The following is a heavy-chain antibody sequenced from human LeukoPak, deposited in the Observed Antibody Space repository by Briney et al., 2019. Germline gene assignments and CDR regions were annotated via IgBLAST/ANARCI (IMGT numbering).Heavy chain of an antibody. CDR2: MSPNSGDT. V-gene: IGHV1-8*01. CDR3: VRTPPNWGFDY. J-gene: IGHJ4*02. D-gene: IGHD7-27*01. Sequence: ASVKVSCKASGYTFTTHDINWVRQATGQGLEWLGWMSPNSGDTGYAQKFQGRVTMTSDSSISTAYMELSSLRSGDTAIYYCVRTPPNWGFDYWGQGTLVTVSS. CDR1: GYTFTTHD.